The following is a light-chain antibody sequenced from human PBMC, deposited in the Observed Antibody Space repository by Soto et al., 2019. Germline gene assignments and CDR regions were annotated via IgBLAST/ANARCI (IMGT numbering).Light chain of an antibody. V-gene: IGKV1-9*01. CDR3: QQYMSYS. CDR2: HAS. CDR1: QGISSY. Sequence: DIQLTQSPSFLSASVGDRVTITCRASQGISSYLAWYQQKPGTAPKLLIYHASTLESGVPSRFSGSGSGTEFTLTISSLQPDDFATYYCQQYMSYSFGQGTKVDI. J-gene: IGKJ1*01.